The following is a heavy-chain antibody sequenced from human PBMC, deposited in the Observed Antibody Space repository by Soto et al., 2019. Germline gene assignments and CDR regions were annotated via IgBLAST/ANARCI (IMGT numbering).Heavy chain of an antibody. CDR2: VSAYNGNT. CDR3: ERELDATTATSLDY. D-gene: IGHD4-17*01. J-gene: IGHJ4*02. Sequence: GASVKVSCKASGYTFSSHGISWVRQAPGQGLEWMGWVSAYNGNTDYSQKFQDRVTINRDKSERTDYMQLSSLRFEDTAVYYCERELDATTATSLDYWGQGTLVTVSS. CDR1: GYTFSSHG. V-gene: IGHV1-18*04.